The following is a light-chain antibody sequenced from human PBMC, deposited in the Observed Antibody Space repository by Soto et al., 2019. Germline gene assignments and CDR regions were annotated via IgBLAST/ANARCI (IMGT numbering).Light chain of an antibody. CDR2: DAS. V-gene: IGKV3-11*01. CDR3: QQRRNWPRT. CDR1: QSVSSY. Sequence: EIVLTQSPGTLSLSPGXXXXXXXXASQSVSSYLAWYQQKPGQAPRLLIYDASNRATGIPARFSGSGSGTDFTLTISSLEPEDFAVYYCQQRRNWPRTFGQGTKVDIK. J-gene: IGKJ1*01.